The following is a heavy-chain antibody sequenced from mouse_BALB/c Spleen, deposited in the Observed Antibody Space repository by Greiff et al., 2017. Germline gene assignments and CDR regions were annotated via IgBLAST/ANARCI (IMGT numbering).Heavy chain of an antibody. CDR2: IYPGDGDT. V-gene: IGHV1-80*01. Sequence: VKLMESGAELVRPGSSVKISCKASGYAFSSYWMNWVKQRPGQGLEWIGQIYPGDGDTNYNGKFKGKATLTADKSSSTAYMQLSSLTSEDSAVYFCARSYGSYAMDYWGQGTSVTVSS. D-gene: IGHD2-1*01. CDR1: GYAFSSYW. CDR3: ARSYGSYAMDY. J-gene: IGHJ4*01.